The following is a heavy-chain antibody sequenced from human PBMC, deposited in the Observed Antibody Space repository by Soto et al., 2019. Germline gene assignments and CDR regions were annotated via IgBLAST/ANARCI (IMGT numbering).Heavy chain of an antibody. J-gene: IGHJ4*02. CDR1: GGSFSGYY. Sequence: PSETLSLTCAVYGGSFSGYYWSWIRQPPGKGLEWIGEINHSGSTNYNPSLKSRVTISVDTSKNQFSLKLSSVTAADTAVYYCARGPPRSSSVRARTDYWGQGTLVTVSS. V-gene: IGHV4-34*01. CDR2: INHSGST. D-gene: IGHD6-6*01. CDR3: ARGPPRSSSVRARTDY.